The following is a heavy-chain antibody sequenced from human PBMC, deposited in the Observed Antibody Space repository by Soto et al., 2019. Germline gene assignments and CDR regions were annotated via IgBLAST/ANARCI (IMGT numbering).Heavy chain of an antibody. V-gene: IGHV3-30-3*01. CDR2: ISYDGSNK. CDR1: GFTFSSYA. Sequence: QVQLVESGGGVVQPGRSLRLSCAASGFTFSSYAMHWVRQAPGKGLEWVAVISYDGSNKYYADSVKGRFTISRDNSKNTLYLQMNRLRAEDTAVYYCASLGNTYYYGSGSFRYWFDPWGQGTLVTVSS. CDR3: ASLGNTYYYGSGSFRYWFDP. J-gene: IGHJ5*02. D-gene: IGHD3-10*01.